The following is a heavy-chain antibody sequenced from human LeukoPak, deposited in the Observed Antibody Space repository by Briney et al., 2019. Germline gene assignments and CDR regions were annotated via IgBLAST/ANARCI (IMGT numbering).Heavy chain of an antibody. J-gene: IGHJ4*02. V-gene: IGHV4-39*07. Sequence: SETLSLTCTVSGGSISSSSYYWGWIRQPPGKGLEWIGSIYYSGSTYYNPSLKSRVTISVDTSKNQFSLKLSSVTAADTAVYYCARVFRMRRVVPAAVGYWGQGTLVTVSS. CDR2: IYYSGST. D-gene: IGHD2-2*01. CDR1: GGSISSSSYY. CDR3: ARVFRMRRVVPAAVGY.